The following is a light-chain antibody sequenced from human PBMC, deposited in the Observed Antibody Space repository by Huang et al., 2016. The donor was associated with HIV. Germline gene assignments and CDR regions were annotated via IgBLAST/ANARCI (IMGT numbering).Light chain of an antibody. CDR1: QGISSY. CDR2: AAS. Sequence: IQLTQSPSSLSASVGDRVTITCRASQGISSYLAWYQQKPGKAPKLLIYAASTLQSGVPSRFSGSGAGTDFTLTISSLQPEDVATYYCQHLNSYPRTFGQGTKMEIK. CDR3: QHLNSYPRT. J-gene: IGKJ1*01. V-gene: IGKV1-9*01.